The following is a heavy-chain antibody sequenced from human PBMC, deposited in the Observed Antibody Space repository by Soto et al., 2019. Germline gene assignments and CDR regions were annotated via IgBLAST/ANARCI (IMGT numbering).Heavy chain of an antibody. CDR2: IYTSGST. V-gene: IGHV4-4*07. D-gene: IGHD3-16*01. Sequence: SSETLSLTCTVSGGSISSYYWSWIRQPAGKGLEWIGRIYTSGSTNYNPSLKSRVTMSVDTSKNQFSLKLSSVTAADTAVYYCARDPLIYYYYGMDVWGQGXTVTVCS. J-gene: IGHJ6*02. CDR1: GGSISSYY. CDR3: ARDPLIYYYYGMDV.